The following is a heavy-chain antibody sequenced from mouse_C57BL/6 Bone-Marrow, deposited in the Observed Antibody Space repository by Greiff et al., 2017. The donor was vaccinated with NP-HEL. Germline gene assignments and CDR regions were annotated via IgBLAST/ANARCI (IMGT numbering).Heavy chain of an antibody. J-gene: IGHJ2*01. CDR1: GYTFTSYW. CDR2: IDPSDSEA. Sequence: QVQLQQPGAELVRPGSSVKLSCKASGYTFTSYWMHWVKQRPIQGLEWIGNIDPSDSEAHYNQKFKDKATLTVDKSSSTAYMQLSSLTSEDSAVYYCARRVLRDYFDYWGQGTTLTVSS. D-gene: IGHD1-1*01. V-gene: IGHV1-52*01. CDR3: ARRVLRDYFDY.